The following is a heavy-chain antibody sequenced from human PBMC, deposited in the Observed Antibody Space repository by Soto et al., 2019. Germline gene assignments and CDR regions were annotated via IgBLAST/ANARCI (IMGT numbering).Heavy chain of an antibody. CDR1: GYSFTSSC. J-gene: IGHJ6*02. CDR3: ARATRSFYDFWSGSYYYYYGMDV. CDR2: IYPGDADT. Sequence: PGASLRISWRGSGYSFTSSCVGWVRQMPGNGLEWMGLIYPGDADTKYSPSFQGQVTIAADKSITTAYLQWSSLKASDTAMDYCARATRSFYDFWSGSYYYYYGMDVWGQGTTVTLSS. V-gene: IGHV5-51*01. D-gene: IGHD3-3*01.